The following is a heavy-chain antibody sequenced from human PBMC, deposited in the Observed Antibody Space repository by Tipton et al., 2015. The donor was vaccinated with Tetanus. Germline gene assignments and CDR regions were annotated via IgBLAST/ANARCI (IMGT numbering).Heavy chain of an antibody. V-gene: IGHV3-23*01. CDR1: GFTFSNFA. CDR2: ISSSGVST. J-gene: IGHJ5*02. CDR3: TKPGSDRTKGWFDP. Sequence: SLRLSCVASGFTFSNFAMNWVRQAPGKGLEWVSAISSSGVSTYYADSVKGRFTISRDNSKNTLSLQMNSLRAEDTAAYYCTKPGSDRTKGWFDPWGQGPGHRLL.